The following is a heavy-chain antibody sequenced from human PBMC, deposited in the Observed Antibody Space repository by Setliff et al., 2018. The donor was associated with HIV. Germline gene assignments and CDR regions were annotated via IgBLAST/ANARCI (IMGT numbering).Heavy chain of an antibody. CDR3: TRSTTAD. D-gene: IGHD4-17*01. J-gene: IGHJ4*02. CDR2: INPNTGDT. Sequence: GASVKVSCKASGGTFSSYAISWVRQAPGQGLEWMGYINPNTGDTNSAQKFQGRVTVTRDTSIRTAYMELRMLTSDDTAIYYCTRSTTADWGQGTMVTVSS. CDR1: GGTFSSYA. V-gene: IGHV1-2*02.